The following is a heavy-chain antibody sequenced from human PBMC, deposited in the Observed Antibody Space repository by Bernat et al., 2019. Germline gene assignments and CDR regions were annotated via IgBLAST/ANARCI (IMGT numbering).Heavy chain of an antibody. V-gene: IGHV3-23*01. CDR3: AKCVTGWPNWFDP. J-gene: IGHJ5*02. CDR2: IRGSGDNT. D-gene: IGHD6-19*01. CDR1: GITFSSYV. Sequence: EVQLLESGGGLVQPGGSLRLSCVASGITFSSYVMSWVRQAPGKGLEWVSTIRGSGDNTYYADSVKGRFTSSRDNSKSTLYLQMNSLRSEDTAIYYCAKCVTGWPNWFDPLCQGTLVTVSS.